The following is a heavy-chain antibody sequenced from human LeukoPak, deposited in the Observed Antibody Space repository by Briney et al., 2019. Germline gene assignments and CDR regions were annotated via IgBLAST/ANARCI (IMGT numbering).Heavy chain of an antibody. CDR2: IYYSGST. Sequence: SETLSLTCTVSGGSISSSSYYWGWIRQPPGKGLEWIGSIYYSGSTYYNPSLKGRVTISVDTSKNQFSLKLSSVTAADTAVYYCARVARIQRGEDYFDYWGQGTLVTVSS. CDR1: GGSISSSSYY. CDR3: ARVARIQRGEDYFDY. J-gene: IGHJ4*02. V-gene: IGHV4-39*07. D-gene: IGHD5-18*01.